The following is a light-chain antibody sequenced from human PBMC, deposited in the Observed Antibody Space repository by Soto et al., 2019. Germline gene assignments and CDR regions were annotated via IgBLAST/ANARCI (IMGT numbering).Light chain of an antibody. V-gene: IGLV2-14*01. CDR2: DVN. Sequence: QSALTQPASVSGSPGQSITISCTGTSSDVGGYNYVSWFQQHPGKAPKLMIYDVNNRPSGVSNRFSGSKSGNTASLTISGLKAEDEADYYCNSYTSSSTYVFGTGTKLTVL. J-gene: IGLJ1*01. CDR3: NSYTSSSTYV. CDR1: SSDVGGYNY.